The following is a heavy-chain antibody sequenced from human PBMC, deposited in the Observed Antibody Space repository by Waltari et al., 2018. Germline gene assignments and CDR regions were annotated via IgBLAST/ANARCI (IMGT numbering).Heavy chain of an antibody. CDR2: ISWNSGSI. Sequence: LEWVSGISWNSGSIGYADSVKGRFTISRDNAKNSLYLQMNSLRAEDTALYYCAKDRSMATILGGYYFDYWGQGTLVTVSS. D-gene: IGHD3-3*01. J-gene: IGHJ4*02. CDR3: AKDRSMATILGGYYFDY. V-gene: IGHV3-9*01.